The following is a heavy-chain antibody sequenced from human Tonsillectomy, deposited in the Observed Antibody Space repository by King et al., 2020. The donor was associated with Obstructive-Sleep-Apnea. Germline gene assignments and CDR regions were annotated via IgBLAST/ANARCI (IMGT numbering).Heavy chain of an antibody. V-gene: IGHV4-4*07. CDR1: GGSISTYY. CDR2: IYTSGST. Sequence: QLQESGPGPVKPSETLSLTCTVSGGSISTYYWSWIRQPAGKGLEWIGRIYTSGSTNYNPSLKSRVTMSVDTSKNQFSLKLSSVTAADTAVYYCARAPIAAAGPINYYYYYGMDVWGQGTTVTVSS. D-gene: IGHD6-13*01. J-gene: IGHJ6*02. CDR3: ARAPIAAAGPINYYYYYGMDV.